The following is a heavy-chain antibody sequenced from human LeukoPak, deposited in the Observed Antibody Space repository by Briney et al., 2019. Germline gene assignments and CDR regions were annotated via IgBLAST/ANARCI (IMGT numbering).Heavy chain of an antibody. CDR3: ARVKSGYKFDY. CDR2: IYYSGST. J-gene: IGHJ4*02. D-gene: IGHD5-12*01. V-gene: IGHV4-59*01. Sequence: PSDTLSLTCTVSGGSISSYYWSWIRQPPGKGLEWIGYIYYSGSTNYNPSLKSRVTISVDTSKNQFSLKLSSVTAADTAVYYCARVKSGYKFDYWGQGTLVTVSS. CDR1: GGSISSYY.